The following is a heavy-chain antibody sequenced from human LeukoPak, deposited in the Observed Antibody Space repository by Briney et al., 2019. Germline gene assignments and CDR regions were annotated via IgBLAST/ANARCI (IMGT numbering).Heavy chain of an antibody. CDR3: ARRDYDSGGHYGPDNWFDP. CDR1: GGAISYSSYY. D-gene: IGHD3-22*01. V-gene: IGHV4-31*03. J-gene: IGHJ5*02. CDR2: IYYSGNT. Sequence: SQILSLTCSVSGGAISYSSYYWSWIRQHPGKGLEWIGYIYYSGNTYYNPSLKSRVTISVDTSKNQFSLKMSSVTAADTAVYYCARRDYDSGGHYGPDNWFDPWGQGIQVTVSP.